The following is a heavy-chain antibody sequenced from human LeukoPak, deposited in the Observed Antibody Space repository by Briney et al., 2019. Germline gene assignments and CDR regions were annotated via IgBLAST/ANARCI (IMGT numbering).Heavy chain of an antibody. D-gene: IGHD4-11*01. V-gene: IGHV3-30-3*01. CDR3: ARDYSNMLFDY. J-gene: IGHJ4*02. Sequence: PGGSLRLSCAASGFTFSSYAMSWVRQAPGKGLEWVAVISYDGSNKYYADSVKGRFTISRDNSKNTLYLQMNSLRAEDTAVYYCARDYSNMLFDYWGQGTLVTVSS. CDR1: GFTFSSYA. CDR2: ISYDGSNK.